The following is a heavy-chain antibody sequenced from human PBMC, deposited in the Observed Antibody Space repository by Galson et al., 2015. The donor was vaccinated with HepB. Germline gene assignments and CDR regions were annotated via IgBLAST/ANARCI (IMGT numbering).Heavy chain of an antibody. CDR3: ATYSWSGRKYDAFDI. D-gene: IGHD5-18*01. CDR2: INQYGSEK. CDR1: GFTFSSYW. Sequence: SLRLSCAASGFTFSSYWMSWVRQAPGKGLEWVANINQYGSEKYYVDSIKGRFTISRDNARNSLYLQMNSLRVEDTAVYYCATYSWSGRKYDAFDIWGQGTMVTVSS. V-gene: IGHV3-7*03. J-gene: IGHJ3*02.